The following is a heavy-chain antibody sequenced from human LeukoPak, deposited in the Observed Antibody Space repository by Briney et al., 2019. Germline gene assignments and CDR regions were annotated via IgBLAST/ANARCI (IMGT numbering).Heavy chain of an antibody. Sequence: SDTLSLTCAVYGGSFSGYYWSWIRQPPGKGLEWIGEINHSGSTNYNPSLKSRVTISVDTSKNQFSLKLSSVTAADTAVYYCASLTSSSSSRIDYWGQGNLVTVSS. V-gene: IGHV4-34*01. CDR1: GGSFSGYY. CDR3: ASLTSSSSSRIDY. J-gene: IGHJ4*02. CDR2: INHSGST. D-gene: IGHD6-6*01.